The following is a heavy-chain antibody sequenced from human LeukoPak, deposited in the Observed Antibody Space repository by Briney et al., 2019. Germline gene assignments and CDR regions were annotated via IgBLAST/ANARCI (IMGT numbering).Heavy chain of an antibody. CDR2: INHSGST. Sequence: SETLSLTCAVSGGSFSGYYLSCIRQPPGKGLEWIGEINHSGSTNYNPSLKSRVTISVDTSKNQFSLKLSSVTAADTAVYYCARGAPHGYCSGGICYSHYWGQGTLVTVSS. CDR3: ARGAPHGYCSGGICYSHY. V-gene: IGHV4-34*01. D-gene: IGHD2-15*01. J-gene: IGHJ4*02. CDR1: GGSFSGYY.